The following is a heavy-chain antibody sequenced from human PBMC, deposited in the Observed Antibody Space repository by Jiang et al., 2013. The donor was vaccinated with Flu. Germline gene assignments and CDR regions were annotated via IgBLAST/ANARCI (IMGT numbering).Heavy chain of an antibody. CDR3: AQGIRFLEWLPTFDY. CDR2: IYWDDDK. CDR1: GFSLSTSGVG. V-gene: IGHV2-5*02. D-gene: IGHD3-3*01. J-gene: IGHJ4*02. Sequence: KPTQTLTLTCTFSGFSLSTSGVGVGWIRQPPGKALEWLALIYWDDDKRYSPSLKSRLTITKDTSKNQVVLTMTNMDPVDTATYYCAQGIRFLEWLPTFDYWGQGTLVTVSS.